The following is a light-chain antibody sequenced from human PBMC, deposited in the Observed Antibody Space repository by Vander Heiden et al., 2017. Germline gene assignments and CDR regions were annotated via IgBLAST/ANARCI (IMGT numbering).Light chain of an antibody. CDR2: DDS. Sequence: SSVLTQPPSVSVAPGQTARITCGGDNLGSKSVHWYQQTPGQAPVLVVYDDSGRPSGSPERFSGSNSENTATLTISRVEAGDEADYYCQVWDGISDQHVVFGGGTKLTVL. CDR1: NLGSKS. V-gene: IGLV3-21*02. CDR3: QVWDGISDQHVV. J-gene: IGLJ2*01.